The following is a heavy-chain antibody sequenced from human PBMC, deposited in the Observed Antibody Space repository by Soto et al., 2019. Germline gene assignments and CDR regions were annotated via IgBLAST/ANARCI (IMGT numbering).Heavy chain of an antibody. J-gene: IGHJ3*02. CDR1: GFTFSSYS. D-gene: IGHD4-4*01. Sequence: EVQLVESGGGLVKPGGSLRLSCAASGFTFSSYSMNWVRQAPGKGLEWVSSISSSSSYIYYADSVKGRFTISRYNAKNALSLQMNSLRAEDTAVYYCARLRRDGYSIDAFDIWGQGTMVTVSS. CDR2: ISSSSSYI. V-gene: IGHV3-21*01. CDR3: ARLRRDGYSIDAFDI.